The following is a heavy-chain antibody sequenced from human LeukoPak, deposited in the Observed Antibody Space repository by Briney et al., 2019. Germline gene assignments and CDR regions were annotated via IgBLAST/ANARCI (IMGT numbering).Heavy chain of an antibody. J-gene: IGHJ4*02. D-gene: IGHD2-15*01. V-gene: IGHV1-2*06. CDR2: INPNSGGT. CDR3: ARDVGYCSGGSCQN. Sequence: VASVKVSCKASGGTFSSYAISWVRQAPGQGLEWMGRINPNSGGTNYAQKFQGRVTMTRDTSISTAYMELSRLRSDDTAVYYCARDVGYCSGGSCQNWGQGTLGTVSS. CDR1: GGTFSSYA.